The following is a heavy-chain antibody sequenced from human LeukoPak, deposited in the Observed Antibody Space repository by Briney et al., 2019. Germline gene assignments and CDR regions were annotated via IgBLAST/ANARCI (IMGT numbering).Heavy chain of an antibody. CDR3: VRTLYYASGTYYRGSDY. D-gene: IGHD3-10*01. CDR2: TYYRSKWYY. CDR1: GDSVSSNNAA. Sequence: SQTLSLTCAISGDSVSSNNAAWNWIRQSPSRGLEWLGRTYYRSKWYYDYAVSVKSRVTFNPDTSKNLFSLQLNSVTPEDTAVYYCVRTLYYASGTYYRGSDYWGQGTLVTVSS. V-gene: IGHV6-1*01. J-gene: IGHJ4*02.